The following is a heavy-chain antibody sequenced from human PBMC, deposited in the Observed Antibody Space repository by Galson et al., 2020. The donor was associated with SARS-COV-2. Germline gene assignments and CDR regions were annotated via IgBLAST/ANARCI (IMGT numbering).Heavy chain of an antibody. V-gene: IGHV1-69*13. D-gene: IGHD2-15*01. CDR1: GGTFSSYA. J-gene: IGHJ4*02. CDR2: IIPIFGTA. CDR3: ARSYCSGGSCPFDY. Sequence: SVKVSCKASGGTFSSYAISWVRQAPGQGLEWMGGIIPIFGTANYAQKFQGRVTITADESTSTAYMELSSLRSEDTAVYYCARSYCSGGSCPFDYWGQGTLVTVSS.